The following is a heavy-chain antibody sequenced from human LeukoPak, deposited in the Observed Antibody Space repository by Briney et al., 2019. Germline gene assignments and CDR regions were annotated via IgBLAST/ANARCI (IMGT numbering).Heavy chain of an antibody. CDR2: IKSKTDGGTT. CDR3: TIDTLWFGELLQPLDY. CDR1: GFTFSNAW. D-gene: IGHD3-10*01. Sequence: PGGSLRLSCAASGFTFSNAWMSWVRQAPGKGLEWVGRIKSKTDGGTTDYAAPVKGRFTISRDDSKNTLYLQMNSPKTEDTAVYYCTIDTLWFGELLQPLDYWGQGTLVTVSS. J-gene: IGHJ4*02. V-gene: IGHV3-15*01.